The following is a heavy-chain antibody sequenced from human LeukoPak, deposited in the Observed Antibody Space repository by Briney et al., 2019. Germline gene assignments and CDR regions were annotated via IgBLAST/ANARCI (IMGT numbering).Heavy chain of an antibody. V-gene: IGHV1-69*05. CDR3: AREYSNWGANYYYYMDV. J-gene: IGHJ6*03. CDR1: GGTFSSYA. D-gene: IGHD4-11*01. Sequence: GSSVKVSCKASGGTFSSYAISWVRQAPGPGLEWMGRIIPIFGTANYAQKFQGRVTITTDESTSTAYMELSSLRSEDTAVYYCAREYSNWGANYYYYMDVWGKGTTVTVSS. CDR2: IIPIFGTA.